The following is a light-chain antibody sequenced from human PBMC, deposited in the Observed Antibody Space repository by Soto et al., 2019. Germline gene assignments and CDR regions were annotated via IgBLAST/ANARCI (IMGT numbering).Light chain of an antibody. CDR2: AAS. CDR3: QQSYSTPTT. Sequence: DIQMTQSPSSLSASVGDRVTITCRASQSISSYFNWYQQKPGKAPKLLIYAASSLQSGVPSRLNSSGSGTDFTLTISSLQPEDFATYYCQQSYSTPTTFCQGTKVEIK. J-gene: IGKJ1*01. V-gene: IGKV1-39*01. CDR1: QSISSY.